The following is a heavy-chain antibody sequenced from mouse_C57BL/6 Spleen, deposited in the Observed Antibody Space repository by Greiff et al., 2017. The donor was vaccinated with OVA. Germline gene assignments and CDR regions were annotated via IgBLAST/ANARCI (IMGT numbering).Heavy chain of an antibody. Sequence: QVQLQQSGPGLVQPSQSLSITCTVSGFSLTSYGVHWVRQSPGKGLEWLGVIWSGGSTDYNAAFISRLSISKDNSKSQVFFKMNSLQADDTAIYYCASPLIYYGNYYFDYWGQGTTLTVSS. V-gene: IGHV2-2*01. CDR1: GFSLTSYG. J-gene: IGHJ2*01. CDR2: IWSGGST. D-gene: IGHD2-1*01. CDR3: ASPLIYYGNYYFDY.